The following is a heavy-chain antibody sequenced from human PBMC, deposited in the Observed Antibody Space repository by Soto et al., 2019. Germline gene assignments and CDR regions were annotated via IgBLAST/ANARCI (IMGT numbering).Heavy chain of an antibody. Sequence: SETLSLTCSVSGVSIRGYYWSWIRQPPGKGLEWIGYIYYTGSTNSNSSLKSRVTISVDTSKNQFSLKLSSVTAADTAVYYCARARAGITMIVVAPYYYYGMDVWGQGTTVTVSS. D-gene: IGHD3-22*01. V-gene: IGHV4-59*08. CDR3: ARARAGITMIVVAPYYYYGMDV. J-gene: IGHJ6*02. CDR2: IYYTGST. CDR1: GVSIRGYY.